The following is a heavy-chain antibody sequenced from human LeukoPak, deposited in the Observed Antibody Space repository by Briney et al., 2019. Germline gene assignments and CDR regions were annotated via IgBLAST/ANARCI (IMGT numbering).Heavy chain of an antibody. V-gene: IGHV1-69*06. J-gene: IGHJ4*02. D-gene: IGHD6-19*01. CDR2: IIPIFGTA. CDR3: ARSYGQWLDYFDY. CDR1: GYTFTSYG. Sequence: SVKVSCKTSGYTFTSYGISWVRQAPGQGLEWMGGIIPIFGTANYAQKFQGRVTITADKSTSTAYMELSSLRSEDTAVYYCARSYGQWLDYFDYWGQGTLVTVSS.